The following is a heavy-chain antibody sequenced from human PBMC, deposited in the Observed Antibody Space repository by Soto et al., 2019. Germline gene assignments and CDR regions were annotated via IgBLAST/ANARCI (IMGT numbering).Heavy chain of an antibody. CDR3: ARDNHYDYVWGSYRARACYFDY. CDR2: IKQDGSEK. V-gene: IGHV3-7*03. Sequence: EVQLVESGGGLVQPGGSLRLSCAASGFTFSSYWMSWVRQAPGKGLEWVANIKQDGSEKYYVDSVKGRFTISRDNAKNSLYLQMNSLEAEDTAVYYCARDNHYDYVWGSYRARACYFDYWGQGTLVTVSS. CDR1: GFTFSSYW. D-gene: IGHD3-16*02. J-gene: IGHJ4*02.